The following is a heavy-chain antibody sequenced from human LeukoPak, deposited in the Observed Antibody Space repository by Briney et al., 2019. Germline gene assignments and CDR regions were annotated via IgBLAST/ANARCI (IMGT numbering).Heavy chain of an antibody. Sequence: SETLSLTCTVSGGSISSYYWSWIRQPAGKGMEWIGRIYTSGSTNHNPSLKSRVTMSVDTSKNQFSLKLSSVTAADTAVYYCARDRLYYGSGSYGVWGQGTLVTVSS. CDR1: GGSISSYY. CDR3: ARDRLYYGSGSYGV. D-gene: IGHD3-10*01. V-gene: IGHV4-4*07. J-gene: IGHJ4*02. CDR2: IYTSGST.